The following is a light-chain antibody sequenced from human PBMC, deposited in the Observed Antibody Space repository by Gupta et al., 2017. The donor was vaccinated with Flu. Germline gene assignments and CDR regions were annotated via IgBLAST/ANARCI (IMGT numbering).Light chain of an antibody. CDR3: QSYDSSNSWV. J-gene: IGLJ3*02. CDR1: SGSIASNY. V-gene: IGLV6-57*03. Sequence: NFMLTQPHSVSESPGKTVPISCTRSSGSIASNYVQWYQQRPGSAPTTVIYEDNQRPSGVPDRFSGSIDSSSNSASLTISGLKTEDEADYYCQSYDSSNSWVFGGGTKLTVL. CDR2: EDN.